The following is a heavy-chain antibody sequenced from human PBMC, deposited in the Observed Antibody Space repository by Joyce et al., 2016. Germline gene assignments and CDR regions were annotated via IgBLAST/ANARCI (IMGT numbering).Heavy chain of an antibody. V-gene: IGHV1-2*02. CDR3: ARGGYYGPYYFDY. CDR1: GYTFTDYY. Sequence: QVQLVQSGAEVKKPGASVKVSCKASGYTFTDYYMHWVRQAPGQGLEGMGCINPDSGGTNYAQKCQGRVTMAMDTSVSTTYMELSRLRSDDTAVYYCARGGYYGPYYFDYWGQGTLVTVSS. D-gene: IGHD3-3*01. CDR2: INPDSGGT. J-gene: IGHJ4*02.